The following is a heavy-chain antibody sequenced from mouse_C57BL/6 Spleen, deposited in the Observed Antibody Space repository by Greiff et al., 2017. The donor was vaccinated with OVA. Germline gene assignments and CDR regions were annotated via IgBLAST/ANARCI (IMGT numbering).Heavy chain of an antibody. CDR1: GYTFTSYG. D-gene: IGHD1-1*01. CDR2: IYPRSGNT. Sequence: VKLVEPGAELARPGASVKLSCKASGYTFTSYGISWVKQRTGQGLEWIGEIYPRSGNTYYNEKFKGKATLTADKSSSTAYMELRSLTSEDSAVYFCAIDGSSPAWFAYWGQGTLVTVSA. J-gene: IGHJ3*01. V-gene: IGHV1-81*01. CDR3: AIDGSSPAWFAY.